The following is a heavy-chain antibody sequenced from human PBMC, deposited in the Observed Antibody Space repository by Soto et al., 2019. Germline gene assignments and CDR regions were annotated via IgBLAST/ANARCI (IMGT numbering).Heavy chain of an antibody. Sequence: SLRLSCAASGFTFDDYAMHWVRQAPGKGLEWVSGISWNSGSIGYADSVKGRFTISRDNAKNSLYLQMNSLRAEDTALYYCAKTSGSWFDPWGQGTLVTVSS. CDR3: AKTSGSWFDP. D-gene: IGHD6-19*01. CDR1: GFTFDDYA. CDR2: ISWNSGSI. V-gene: IGHV3-9*01. J-gene: IGHJ5*02.